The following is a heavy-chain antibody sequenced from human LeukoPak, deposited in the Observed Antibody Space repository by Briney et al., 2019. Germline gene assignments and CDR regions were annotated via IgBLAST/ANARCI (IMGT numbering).Heavy chain of an antibody. D-gene: IGHD5-18*01. CDR2: IYYSGST. CDR3: ARGVDTAMVWFDP. J-gene: IGHJ5*02. Sequence: SETLSLTCTVSGGSISSYYWSWIRQPPGKGLEWIGYIYYSGSTNYNPSLKSRVTISVDTSKNQFSLKLSSVTAADTAVYYCARGVDTAMVWFDPWGQGTLVTVSS. V-gene: IGHV4-59*01. CDR1: GGSISSYY.